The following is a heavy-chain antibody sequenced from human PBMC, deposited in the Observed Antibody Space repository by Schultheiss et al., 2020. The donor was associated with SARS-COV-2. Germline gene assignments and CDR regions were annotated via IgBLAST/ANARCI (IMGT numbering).Heavy chain of an antibody. V-gene: IGHV1-69*06. J-gene: IGHJ4*02. CDR1: GGTFSSYA. D-gene: IGHD4-11*01. Sequence: SVKVSCKASGGTFSSYAISWVRQAPGQGLEWMGGIIPIFGTANYAQKFQGRVTITADKSTSTAYMELSSLRSEDTAVYYCARGSNYGVGGVDYWGQATLVNVSS. CDR2: IIPIFGTA. CDR3: ARGSNYGVGGVDY.